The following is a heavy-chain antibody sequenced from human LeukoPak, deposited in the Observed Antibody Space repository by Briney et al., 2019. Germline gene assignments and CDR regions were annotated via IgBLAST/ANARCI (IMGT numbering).Heavy chain of an antibody. CDR1: GGSFSGYY. D-gene: IGHD3-10*01. V-gene: IGHV4-34*01. CDR2: INHSGST. CDR3: ARRQWAYYGSGSYLHY. J-gene: IGHJ4*02. Sequence: PSETLSLTCAVYGGSFSGYYWSWIRQPPGKGLEWIGEINHSGSTNYNPSLKSRVTISVDTSKNQFSPKLSSVTAADTAVYYCARRQWAYYGSGSYLHYWGQGTLVTVSS.